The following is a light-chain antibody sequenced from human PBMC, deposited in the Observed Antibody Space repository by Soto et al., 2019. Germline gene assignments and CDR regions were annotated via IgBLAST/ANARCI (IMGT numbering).Light chain of an antibody. V-gene: IGKV3D-20*02. J-gene: IGKJ3*01. CDR2: DAS. CDR1: QTVRNNY. CDR3: QQRGSWPAT. Sequence: EFVLTQSPGTLSLSPGERATLSCRASQTVRNNYLAWYQQKPGQAPRLLIYDASTRATGIPARFSGSGSGTDFTLTISSLEAEDSAVYYCQQRGSWPATFGPGTKVDI.